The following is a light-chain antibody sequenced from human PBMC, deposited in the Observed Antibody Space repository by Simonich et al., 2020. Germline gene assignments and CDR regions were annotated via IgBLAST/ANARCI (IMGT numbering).Light chain of an antibody. CDR2: DVS. V-gene: IGLV2-11*01. Sequence: QSALTPPRSVSGSPGQSVTISCTGTSSDVGGYNYVSWYQQHPGKAPKLMIYDVSKRPSGVPDRFSVSNSGNTASLTISWLQAEDEADYYCCSYAGSYTWVFGGGTKLTVL. J-gene: IGLJ3*02. CDR1: SSDVGGYNY. CDR3: CSYAGSYTWV.